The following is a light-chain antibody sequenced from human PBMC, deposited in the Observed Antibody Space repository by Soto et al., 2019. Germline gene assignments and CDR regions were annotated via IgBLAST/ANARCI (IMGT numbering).Light chain of an antibody. CDR1: QSVSSSY. CDR2: GAS. V-gene: IGKV3-20*01. Sequence: EIVLTQSPGTLSLSPGERATLSCRASQSVSSSYLAWYQQKPGQAPRLLIYGASSRATGIPDRFSGSGSGRDFPLTISRLEPADLPAYYCQQYGGSPPVTFGQGTRLEIK. CDR3: QQYGGSPPVT. J-gene: IGKJ5*01.